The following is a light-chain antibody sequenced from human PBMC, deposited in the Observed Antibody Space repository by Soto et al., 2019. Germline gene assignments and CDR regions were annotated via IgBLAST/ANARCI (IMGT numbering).Light chain of an antibody. J-gene: IGKJ3*01. V-gene: IGKV4-1*01. CDR1: QSVLYSSNNKNY. CDR2: WAS. Sequence: DIVMTQSPDSLAVSLGERATINCKSSQSVLYSSNNKNYLAWYQQKPGQPPKLLIYWASTRESGVPDRFSGSGSGTDFTLTISSLQAEDVAFYYCQQYYSTPLVTFGPGTKVDIK. CDR3: QQYYSTPLVT.